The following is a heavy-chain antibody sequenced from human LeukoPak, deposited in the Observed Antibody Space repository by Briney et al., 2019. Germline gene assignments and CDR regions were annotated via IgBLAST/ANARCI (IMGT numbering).Heavy chain of an antibody. V-gene: IGHV4-39*07. CDR3: AREAVGATVFDY. CDR2: IYYSGST. CDR1: GGSISSSSYY. D-gene: IGHD1-26*01. Sequence: SETLSLTCTVSGGSISSSSYYWGWIRQPPGKGLEWIGSIYYSGSTYYNPSLKSRVTISVDTSKNQFSLKLSSVTAADTAMYYCAREAVGATVFDYWGQGTLVTVSS. J-gene: IGHJ4*02.